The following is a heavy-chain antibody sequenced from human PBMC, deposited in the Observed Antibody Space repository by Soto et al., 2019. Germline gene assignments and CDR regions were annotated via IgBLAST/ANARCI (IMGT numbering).Heavy chain of an antibody. V-gene: IGHV3-30*18. D-gene: IGHD3-10*02. CDR2: ISYDGNNK. CDR1: GIIFNRFG. CDR3: AKAVDISVRGVPPSDY. J-gene: IGHJ4*02. Sequence: QVQLVESGGGVVQPGRSLRLSCAASGIIFNRFGMHWVRQAPGKGLEWVAVISYDGNNKFYADSVKGRFTISRDNSHNTLYLQMNSLRPEDTAMYYCAKAVDISVRGVPPSDYWGQGTLVTVSS.